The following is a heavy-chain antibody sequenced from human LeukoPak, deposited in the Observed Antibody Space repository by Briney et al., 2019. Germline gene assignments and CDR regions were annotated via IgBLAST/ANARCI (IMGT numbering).Heavy chain of an antibody. Sequence: SGGSLRLSCEASGFSFSRYWMSWVRQAPVRGLEWVANIKPDGSEIYYVDSVKGRFTISRDNARNSLFLQMNSLRVEDTAVYYCASQSFARFDPWGQGTLVTVSS. CDR3: ASQSFARFDP. CDR2: IKPDGSEI. CDR1: GFSFSRYW. V-gene: IGHV3-7*01. J-gene: IGHJ5*02. D-gene: IGHD3-16*01.